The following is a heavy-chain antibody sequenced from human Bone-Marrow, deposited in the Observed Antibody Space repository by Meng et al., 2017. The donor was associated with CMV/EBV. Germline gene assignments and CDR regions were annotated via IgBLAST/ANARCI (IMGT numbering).Heavy chain of an antibody. CDR2: ISYDGSSK. V-gene: IGHV3-30*18. CDR3: AKWGSYSFDY. D-gene: IGHD3-16*01. CDR1: GFTFSSYG. Sequence: RSCAASGFTFSSYGMHWVRQAPGKGLEWVAVISYDGSSKYYADSVKGRFTISRDNSKNTLYLQMNSLRAEDTAVYYCAKWGSYSFDYWGQGTLVTVSS. J-gene: IGHJ4*02.